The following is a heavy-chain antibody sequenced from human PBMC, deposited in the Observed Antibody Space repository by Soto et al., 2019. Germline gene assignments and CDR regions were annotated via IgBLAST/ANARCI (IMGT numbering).Heavy chain of an antibody. CDR1: GVTSTSYA. Sequence: LRLSRGASGVTSTSYALHQVRQAPGQGLEWVALISFDGLNKYYADSVQGRFTISRDRSKDTLYLQMNSLRAEDTAVYYCAEAPLVEMATSFDYWGLGTLVTVSS. CDR2: ISFDGLNK. V-gene: IGHV3-30-3*02. D-gene: IGHD5-12*01. CDR3: AEAPLVEMATSFDY. J-gene: IGHJ4*02.